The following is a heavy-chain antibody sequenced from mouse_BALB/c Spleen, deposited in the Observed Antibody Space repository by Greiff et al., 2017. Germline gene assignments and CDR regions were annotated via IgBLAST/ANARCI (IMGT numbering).Heavy chain of an antibody. CDR2: ISSGGST. D-gene: IGHD1-1*01. CDR3: ARGSYYGSSYPFDY. CDR1: GFTFSSYA. V-gene: IGHV5-6-5*01. Sequence: EVKLVESGGGLVKPGGSLKLSCAASGFTFSSYAMSWVRQTPEKRLEWVASISSGGSTYYPDSVKGRFTISRDNARNILYLQMSILRSEDTAMYYCARGSYYGSSYPFDYWGQGTTLTVSS. J-gene: IGHJ2*01.